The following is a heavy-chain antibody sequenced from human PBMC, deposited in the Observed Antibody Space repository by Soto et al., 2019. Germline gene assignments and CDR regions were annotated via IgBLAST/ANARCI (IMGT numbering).Heavy chain of an antibody. Sequence: SETLSLTCTVSGGSISSSNYYWGWIRQPPGKGLEWIGSIYYSGSTYYNPSLKSRVTISVDTSKNQFSLKLSSVTAADTAVYYCARARGYSDGNYFDYWGQRTLVTDSS. CDR3: ARARGYSDGNYFDY. J-gene: IGHJ4*02. V-gene: IGHV4-39*01. CDR2: IYYSGST. D-gene: IGHD5-18*01. CDR1: GGSISSSNYY.